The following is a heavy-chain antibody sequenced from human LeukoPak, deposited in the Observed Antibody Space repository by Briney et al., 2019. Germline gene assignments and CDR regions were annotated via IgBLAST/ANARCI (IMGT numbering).Heavy chain of an antibody. D-gene: IGHD5-24*01. CDR2: IYYSGST. Sequence: PSETLSLTCTVSGDSISRSSYYWGWIRQPPGKGLEWIGSIYYSGSTKYNPSLKSRVTISVDTSKNQLSLKPSSVTAADTAVYYCARGREMATLKAFDPWGQGTLVTVSS. J-gene: IGHJ5*02. V-gene: IGHV4-39*07. CDR3: ARGREMATLKAFDP. CDR1: GDSISRSSYY.